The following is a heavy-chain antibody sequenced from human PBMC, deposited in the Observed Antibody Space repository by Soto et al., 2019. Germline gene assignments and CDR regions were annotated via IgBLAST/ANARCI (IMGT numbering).Heavy chain of an antibody. J-gene: IGHJ4*02. CDR1: GASINNYY. D-gene: IGHD1-1*01. Sequence: VRLQESGPGLLEPSETLSLTCSVSGASINNYYWSWIRQPAGKGLEWIGRIYSSGSANYNPSLKTRGTMSVDTAKNQVFLSVTSVTAADTAVYFCARGGTRSADLPTYWGQGVQVIVSS. CDR3: ARGGTRSADLPTY. V-gene: IGHV4-4*07. CDR2: IYSSGSA.